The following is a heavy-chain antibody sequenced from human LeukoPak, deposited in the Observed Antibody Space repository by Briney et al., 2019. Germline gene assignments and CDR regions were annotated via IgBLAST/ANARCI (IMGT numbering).Heavy chain of an antibody. CDR3: AKADGDYGPYPFDY. J-gene: IGHJ4*02. Sequence: GGSLRLSCAASGFTFSSYAMSWVRQAPGKGLEWVAVISYDGSNKYYADSVKGRFTISRDNSKNTLYLQMNSLRAEDTAVYYCAKADGDYGPYPFDYWGQGTLVTVSS. CDR2: ISYDGSNK. CDR1: GFTFSSYA. V-gene: IGHV3-30*18. D-gene: IGHD4-17*01.